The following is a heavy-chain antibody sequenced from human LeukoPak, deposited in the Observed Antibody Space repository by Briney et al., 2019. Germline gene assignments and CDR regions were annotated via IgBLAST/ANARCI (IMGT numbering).Heavy chain of an antibody. V-gene: IGHV1-2*06. J-gene: IGHJ3*02. CDR1: GYTFNTFSGYY. CDR3: ARDQGNDAFDI. Sequence: ASVKVSCKASGYTFNTFSGYYMHWVRQAPGQGLEWVGRINPNSGAANSAQKFQDRVGMTRDTSISTVDMELSSLRSDDTAVYYCARDQGNDAFDIWGQGTMVTVS. CDR2: INPNSGAA.